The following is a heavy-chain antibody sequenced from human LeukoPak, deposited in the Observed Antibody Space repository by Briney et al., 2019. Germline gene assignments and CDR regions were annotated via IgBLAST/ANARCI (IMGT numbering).Heavy chain of an antibody. D-gene: IGHD4-23*01. J-gene: IGHJ4*02. V-gene: IGHV4-30-4*01. CDR2: IYYSGST. CDR3: ARDLLNEGNHLDY. Sequence: MTSETLSLTCTVSGGSISNGDYYWSWIRQPPGKGLEWIGYIYYSGSTYYDPSLKSRVTISVDTSKNQFSLKLSSVTAADTAVYYCARDLLNEGNHLDYWGQGTLVTVSS. CDR1: GGSISNGDYY.